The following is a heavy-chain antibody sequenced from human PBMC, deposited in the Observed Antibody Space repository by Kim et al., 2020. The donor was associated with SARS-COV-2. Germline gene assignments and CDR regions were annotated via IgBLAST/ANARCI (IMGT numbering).Heavy chain of an antibody. CDR3: VRDTRDYYGMDV. Sequence: GGSLRLSCAASGFTFSSYGMHWVRQAPGKGLEWVAVIWYDGSNKYYADSVKGRFTISRDNSKNTLYLQMNSLRAEDTAVYYCVRDTRDYYGMDVWGQGTTVPVPS. CDR1: GFTFSSYG. CDR2: IWYDGSNK. J-gene: IGHJ6*02. V-gene: IGHV3-33*01.